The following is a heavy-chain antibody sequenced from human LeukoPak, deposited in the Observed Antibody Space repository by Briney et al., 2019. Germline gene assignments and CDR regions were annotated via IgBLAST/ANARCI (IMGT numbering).Heavy chain of an antibody. D-gene: IGHD1-26*01. J-gene: IGHJ3*02. CDR2: ISSGGSTI. Sequence: GGSLRLSCATSGFTFSDYYMTWMRQAPGKGLEWVSYISSGGSTIYYADSVKGRFTISRDNAKNSLYLQMNSLRAEDTAVYYCARYRFVVGATDSFDMWGQGTTVTVSS. V-gene: IGHV3-11*04. CDR1: GFTFSDYY. CDR3: ARYRFVVGATDSFDM.